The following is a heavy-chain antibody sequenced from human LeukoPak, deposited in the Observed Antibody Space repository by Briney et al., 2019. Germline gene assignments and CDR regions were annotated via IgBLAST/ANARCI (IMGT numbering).Heavy chain of an antibody. CDR1: GFTFSSYA. J-gene: IGHJ4*02. CDR2: ISSNGGST. D-gene: IGHD5-24*01. CDR3: AIARRDGYNRPFDY. Sequence: PGGSLRLSCAASGFTFSSYAMHWVRQAPGKGLEYVSAISSNGGSTYYANSVKGRFTISRDNSKNTLYLQMGSLRAEDMAVYYCAIARRDGYNRPFDYWGQGTLVTVSS. V-gene: IGHV3-64*01.